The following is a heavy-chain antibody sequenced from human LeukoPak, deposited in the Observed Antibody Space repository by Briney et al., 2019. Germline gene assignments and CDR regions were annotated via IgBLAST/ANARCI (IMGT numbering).Heavy chain of an antibody. D-gene: IGHD3-10*01. J-gene: IGHJ4*02. CDR2: LSSCNSTI. Sequence: GGSLRLSCAASGFIVSTSNMNAARPAPGEGLEWVSYLSSCNSTIYYADSVKGRVSSSRDNAKNSQYLEMNSLWDDDPAIYCCAIFGLGSRSRDYWGQGTLVTVSS. CDR3: AIFGLGSRSRDY. CDR1: GFIVSTSN. V-gene: IGHV3-48*02.